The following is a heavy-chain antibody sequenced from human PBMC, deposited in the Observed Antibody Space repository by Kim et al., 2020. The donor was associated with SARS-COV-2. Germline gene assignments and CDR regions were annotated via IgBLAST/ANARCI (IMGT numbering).Heavy chain of an antibody. CDR1: GGSFSGYY. Sequence: SETLSLTCAVYGGSFSGYYWSWIRQPPGKGLEWIGEINHSGSTNYNPSLKSRVTISVDTSKNQFSLKLSSVTAADTTVYYCARATGTTGGSHDYYYYGMDVWGQGTTVTVSS. D-gene: IGHD1-1*01. V-gene: IGHV4-34*01. CDR2: INHSGST. J-gene: IGHJ6*02. CDR3: ARATGTTGGSHDYYYYGMDV.